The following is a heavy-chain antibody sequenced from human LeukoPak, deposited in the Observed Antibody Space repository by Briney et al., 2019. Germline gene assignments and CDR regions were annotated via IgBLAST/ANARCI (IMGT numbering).Heavy chain of an antibody. CDR3: AREEQQLVKRMDAFDI. D-gene: IGHD6-13*01. Sequence: SETLSLTCTVSGGSISSYYWSWIRQPPGKGLEWIGYIYYSGSTNHNPSLKSRVTISVDKSKNQFSLKLSSVTAADTAVYYCAREEQQLVKRMDAFDIWGQGTMVTVSS. CDR1: GGSISSYY. J-gene: IGHJ3*02. CDR2: IYYSGST. V-gene: IGHV4-59*12.